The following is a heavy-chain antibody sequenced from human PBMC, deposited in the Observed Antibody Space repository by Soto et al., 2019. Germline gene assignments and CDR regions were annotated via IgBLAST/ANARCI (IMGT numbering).Heavy chain of an antibody. Sequence: SETLSLTCTVSGGSISSGGYYWSWILHHPGKGLEWIGYIYYSGSTYYSPSLKSRVTISVDTSKNQFSLKLSSVTAADTAVYYCARDTVRDYDSSGYYVPYYYYGMDVWGQGTTVTVSS. D-gene: IGHD3-22*01. CDR2: IYYSGST. J-gene: IGHJ6*02. CDR1: GGSISSGGYY. CDR3: ARDTVRDYDSSGYYVPYYYYGMDV. V-gene: IGHV4-31*03.